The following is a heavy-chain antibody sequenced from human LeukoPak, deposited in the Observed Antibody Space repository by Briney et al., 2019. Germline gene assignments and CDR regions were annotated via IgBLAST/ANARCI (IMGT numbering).Heavy chain of an antibody. Sequence: GGSLRLSCAASGFTFSSYAMSWVRQAPGKGLEWVSAISGSGGSTYYADSVKGRLTISRDNSKNTLYLQMNSLRAEDTAVCYCAKAAGYSGYEKLDYWGQGTLVTVSS. D-gene: IGHD5-12*01. V-gene: IGHV3-23*01. CDR2: ISGSGGST. CDR3: AKAAGYSGYEKLDY. CDR1: GFTFSSYA. J-gene: IGHJ4*02.